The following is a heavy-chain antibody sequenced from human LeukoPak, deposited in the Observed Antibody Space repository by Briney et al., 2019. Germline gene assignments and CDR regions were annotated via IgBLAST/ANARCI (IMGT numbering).Heavy chain of an antibody. V-gene: IGHV3-7*01. D-gene: IGHD1-26*01. CDR1: GFTISSYW. Sequence: GGSLRLSCAASGFTISSYWMSWVRQAPGKGLEWVANIKQDGSEKYYVDSVKGRFIISGDNAKNSLYLQMNSLRAEDTAVYYCARAKWELRVLLGYWGQGTLVTVSS. CDR3: ARAKWELRVLLGY. CDR2: IKQDGSEK. J-gene: IGHJ4*02.